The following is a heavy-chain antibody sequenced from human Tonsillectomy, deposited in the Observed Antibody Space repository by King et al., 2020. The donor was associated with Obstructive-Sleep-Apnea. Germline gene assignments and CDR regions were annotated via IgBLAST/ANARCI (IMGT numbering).Heavy chain of an antibody. J-gene: IGHJ5*02. D-gene: IGHD1-1*01. Sequence: VQLVESGGGLVQPGRSLRLSCTASGFTFGDYAMSWFRQAPGRGLEWVGFIRSKPYGGTTEYAASVKGRFTISRDDSKSIAYLQMNSLKTEDTAVYYCTRENWNRSFDPWGPGTLVTVSS. CDR3: TRENWNRSFDP. CDR1: GFTFGDYA. V-gene: IGHV3-49*03. CDR2: IRSKPYGGTT.